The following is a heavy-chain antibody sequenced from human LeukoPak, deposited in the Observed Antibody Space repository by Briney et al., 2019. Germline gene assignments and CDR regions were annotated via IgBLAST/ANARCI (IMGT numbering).Heavy chain of an antibody. V-gene: IGHV1-2*06. CDR1: GYTFTGYY. D-gene: IGHD3-16*02. J-gene: IGHJ5*02. CDR3: ARAGPVRDSFGGVIVWFDP. CDR2: INPNSGGT. Sequence: ASVKVSCKASGYTFTGYYMHWVRQAPGQGLEWMGRINPNSGGTNYAQKFQGRVTMTRDTSISPAYMELSRLRSDDTAVYYCARAGPVRDSFGGVIVWFDPWGQGTLVTVSS.